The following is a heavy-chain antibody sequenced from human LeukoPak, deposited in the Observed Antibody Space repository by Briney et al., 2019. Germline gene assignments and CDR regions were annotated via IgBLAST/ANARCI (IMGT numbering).Heavy chain of an antibody. Sequence: GSLRLSCAASGFTFSSYSMNWVRQAPGKGLEWVSSISSSSSYIYYADSVKGRFTISRDNAKNSLYLQMNSLRAEDTAVYYCARPTAMVSYYYYMDVWGKGTTVTVSS. D-gene: IGHD5-18*01. V-gene: IGHV3-21*01. CDR3: ARPTAMVSYYYYMDV. J-gene: IGHJ6*03. CDR1: GFTFSSYS. CDR2: ISSSSSYI.